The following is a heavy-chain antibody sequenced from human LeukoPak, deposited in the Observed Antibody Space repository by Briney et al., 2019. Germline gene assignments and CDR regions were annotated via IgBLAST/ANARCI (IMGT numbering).Heavy chain of an antibody. CDR3: ARRRPAGYSSSWYREFDY. Sequence: PSETLSLTCAVYGGSFSGYYWSWIRQPPGKGLEWIGEINHSGSTNYNPSLKSRVTISVDTSKNQFSLKLSSVTAADTAVYYCARRRPAGYSSSWYREFDYWGQGTLVTVSS. D-gene: IGHD6-13*01. J-gene: IGHJ4*02. CDR2: INHSGST. CDR1: GGSFSGYY. V-gene: IGHV4-34*01.